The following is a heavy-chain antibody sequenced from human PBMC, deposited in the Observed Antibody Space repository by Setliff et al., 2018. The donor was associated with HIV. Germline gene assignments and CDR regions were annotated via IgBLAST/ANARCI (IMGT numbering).Heavy chain of an antibody. J-gene: IGHJ4*02. CDR1: GGSISSSSYY. Sequence: SETLSLTCTVSGGSISSSSYYWGWIRQPPGKGLEWIGSIYYSGSTYYNPSLKSRVTISVDTSKNQFSLKLSSVTAADTAVYYCAREATIFGVVMPYFDYWGQGTLVTVSS. D-gene: IGHD3-3*01. CDR3: AREATIFGVVMPYFDY. CDR2: IYYSGST. V-gene: IGHV4-39*07.